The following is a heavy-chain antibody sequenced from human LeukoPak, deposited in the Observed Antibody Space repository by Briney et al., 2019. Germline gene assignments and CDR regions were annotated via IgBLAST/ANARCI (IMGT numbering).Heavy chain of an antibody. J-gene: IGHJ4*02. CDR2: IIPILGIA. V-gene: IGHV1-69*04. Sequence: GSSVKVSCKASGGTFSSYAISWVRQAPGQGLEWMGRIIPILGIANYAQKFQGRVTITADNSTSTAYMELSSLRSEDTAVYYCARDLLVRGVPDYWCQGTLVTVSS. CDR1: GGTFSSYA. D-gene: IGHD3-22*01. CDR3: ARDLLVRGVPDY.